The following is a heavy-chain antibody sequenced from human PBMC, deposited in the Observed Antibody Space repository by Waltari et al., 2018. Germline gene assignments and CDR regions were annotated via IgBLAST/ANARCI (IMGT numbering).Heavy chain of an antibody. CDR2: ISSKSTI. J-gene: IGHJ5*01. Sequence: EVQLVESGGDLIEPGGSLRLSWAASGFDFRSYEMNWVRQAPGKGLEWVSYISSKSTIYYAESVKGRFTISRDNAKNSLYLQMNGLRADDTGVYYCASRYSTSSMDSWGQGTLVTVSS. CDR3: ASRYSTSSMDS. CDR1: GFDFRSYE. D-gene: IGHD6-6*01. V-gene: IGHV3-48*03.